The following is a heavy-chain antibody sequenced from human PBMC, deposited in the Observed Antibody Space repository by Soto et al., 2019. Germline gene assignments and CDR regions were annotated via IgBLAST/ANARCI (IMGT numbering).Heavy chain of an antibody. D-gene: IGHD6-19*01. CDR2: ISYDGSNK. J-gene: IGHJ4*02. CDR1: GFTFSSYG. V-gene: IGHV3-30*18. CDR3: AKDNQWLASFDY. Sequence: GGSLRLSCAASGFTFSSYGMHWVRQAPGKGLEWVAVISYDGSNKYYADSVKGRFTISRDNSKNTLYLQMNSLRAEDTAVYYCAKDNQWLASFDYWGQGTLVTVSS.